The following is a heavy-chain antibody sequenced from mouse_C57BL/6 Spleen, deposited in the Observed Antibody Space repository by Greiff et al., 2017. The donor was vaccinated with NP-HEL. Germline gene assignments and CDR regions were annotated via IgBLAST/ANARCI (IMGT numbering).Heavy chain of an antibody. D-gene: IGHD2-3*01. CDR1: GYTFNSYW. CDR2: IDPSDGNT. CDR3: ARGDGHSHYFDD. J-gene: IGHJ2*01. V-gene: IGHV1-59*01. Sequence: QVQLQQPGAELVRPGSSVKLSCTASGYTFNSYWMDWVKQRPGQGLEWIGGIDPSDGNTNYTPKFKGKATLTVDTSSSTAYLQLSSLTSEDSAVYYCARGDGHSHYFDDWGQGTTLTVSS.